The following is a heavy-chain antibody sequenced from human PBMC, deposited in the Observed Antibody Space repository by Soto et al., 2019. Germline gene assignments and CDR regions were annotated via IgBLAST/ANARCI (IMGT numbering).Heavy chain of an antibody. D-gene: IGHD5-12*01. Sequence: PGGSLRLSCTASGFTFSSYAMHWVRQAPGKVLEWVAIISYDGRNKYSADSVKGRFTISRDNSKNTLYLQMNSLRGEDTAVYYCARCRTCRGYSYSHYGMDVWGQGTTVTVSS. V-gene: IGHV3-30*04. CDR3: ARCRTCRGYSYSHYGMDV. J-gene: IGHJ6*02. CDR1: GFTFSSYA. CDR2: ISYDGRNK.